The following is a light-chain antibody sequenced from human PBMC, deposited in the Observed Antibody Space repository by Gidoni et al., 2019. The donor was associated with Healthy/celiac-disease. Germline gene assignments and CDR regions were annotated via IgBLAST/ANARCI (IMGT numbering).Light chain of an antibody. J-gene: IGKJ1*01. Sequence: DIQFTQSPSFLSASVGDRVTITCRASQSISSYLAWYQQKPGKAPTLLIYAASTLQSGVPSRFSGSGSGTEFTLTISSLQPEDFATYYCQQVNSYSWTFGQGTKVEIK. V-gene: IGKV1-9*01. CDR2: AAS. CDR1: QSISSY. CDR3: QQVNSYSWT.